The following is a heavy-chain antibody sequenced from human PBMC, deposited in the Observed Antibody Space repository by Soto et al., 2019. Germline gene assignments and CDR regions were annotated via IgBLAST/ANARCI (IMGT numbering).Heavy chain of an antibody. CDR2: ISYDGSNK. V-gene: IGHV3-30*18. CDR3: AKHHTHYRSSWYSVDY. D-gene: IGHD6-13*01. CDR1: GFTFSSYG. Sequence: GGSLRLSCAASGFTFSSYGMHWVRQAPGKGLEWVAVISYDGSNKYYADSVKGRFTISRDNSKNTLYLQMNSLRAEDTAVYYCAKHHTHYRSSWYSVDYWGQGTLVTVSS. J-gene: IGHJ4*02.